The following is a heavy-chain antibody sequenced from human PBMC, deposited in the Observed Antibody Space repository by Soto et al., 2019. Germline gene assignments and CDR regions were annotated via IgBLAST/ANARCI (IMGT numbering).Heavy chain of an antibody. CDR1: GVTFTSSA. V-gene: IGHV1-58*01. CDR3: AAPRIAARRDYYYGMDV. D-gene: IGHD6-6*01. J-gene: IGHJ6*02. Sequence: VASVKVSCKACGVTFTSSAVQWVRQARGQRLEWIGWIVVGSGNTNYAQKFQERVTITRDMSTSTAYMELSSLRSEDTAVYYCAAPRIAARRDYYYGMDVWGQGTTVTVSS. CDR2: IVVGSGNT.